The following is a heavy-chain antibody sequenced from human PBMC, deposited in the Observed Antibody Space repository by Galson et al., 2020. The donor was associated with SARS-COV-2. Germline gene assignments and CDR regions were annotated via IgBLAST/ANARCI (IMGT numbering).Heavy chain of an antibody. J-gene: IGHJ6*02. CDR3: AKDRAYCDIWSGYYVGGQKHYYYCGMDV. Sequence: GESLKISCAASGFTFSSYGMHWVRQAPGKGLEWVAVLSYDGSNKYYADSVKGRFTISRDNSKNTLYLQMNSLRAEDTAVYYCAKDRAYCDIWSGYYVGGQKHYYYCGMDVWGQGTTVTVSS. D-gene: IGHD3-9*01. CDR1: GFTFSSYG. CDR2: LSYDGSNK. V-gene: IGHV3-30*18.